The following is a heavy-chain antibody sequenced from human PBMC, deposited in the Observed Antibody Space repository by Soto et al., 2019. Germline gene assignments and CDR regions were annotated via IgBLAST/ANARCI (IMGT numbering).Heavy chain of an antibody. CDR3: AREAYYDILTGSPTPDY. CDR1: GGSFSGYY. D-gene: IGHD3-9*01. J-gene: IGHJ4*02. CDR2: INHSGST. Sequence: LTCAVYGGSFSGYYWSWIRQPPGKGLEWIGEINHSGSTNYNPSLKSRVTISVDTSKNQFSLKLSSVAAADTAVYYCAREAYYDILTGSPTPDYWGQGTLVTVSS. V-gene: IGHV4-34*01.